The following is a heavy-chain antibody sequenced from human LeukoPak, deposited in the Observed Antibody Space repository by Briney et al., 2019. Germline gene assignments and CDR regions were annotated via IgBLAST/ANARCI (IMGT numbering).Heavy chain of an antibody. CDR2: IYYSGST. D-gene: IGHD5-18*01. CDR3: ARVRHTAMVPYYFDY. V-gene: IGHV4-59*01. CDR1: GVSISSYY. J-gene: IGHJ4*02. Sequence: SETLSLTCTDSGVSISSYYWSWIRQPPGKGLEWIGYIYYSGSTNYNPSLKSRVTISVDTSKNQFSLKLSSVTAADTAVYYCARVRHTAMVPYYFDYWGQGTLVTVSS.